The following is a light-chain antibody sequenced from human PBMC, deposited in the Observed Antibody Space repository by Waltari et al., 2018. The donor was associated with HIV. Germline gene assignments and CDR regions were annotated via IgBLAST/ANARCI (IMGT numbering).Light chain of an antibody. CDR2: GTS. CDR1: QSVGSTF. J-gene: IGKJ2*01. V-gene: IGKV3-20*01. CDR3: QQYGDSPMYT. Sequence: EIVLTQSPDTLSSSQGERATLSCRASQSVGSTFLAWYQQKPGQAPRLLVYGTSRRATGIPDRFSGSGSGTDFTLAISRLAPEDFAVYYCQQYGDSPMYTFGQGTRLDIK.